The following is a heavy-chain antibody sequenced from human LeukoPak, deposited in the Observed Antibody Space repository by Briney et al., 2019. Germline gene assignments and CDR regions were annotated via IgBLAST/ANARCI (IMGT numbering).Heavy chain of an antibody. Sequence: PGGSLRLSCAASGFTFSSYEMNWVRQAPGKGLEWVSYISSSGSTIYYADSVKGRFTISRDNAKNSLYLQMNSLRAEDTAVYYCARVSRDVWGGTSDYWGQGTLVTVSS. CDR1: GFTFSSYE. J-gene: IGHJ4*02. CDR2: ISSSGSTI. V-gene: IGHV3-48*03. D-gene: IGHD3-16*01. CDR3: ARVSRDVWGGTSDY.